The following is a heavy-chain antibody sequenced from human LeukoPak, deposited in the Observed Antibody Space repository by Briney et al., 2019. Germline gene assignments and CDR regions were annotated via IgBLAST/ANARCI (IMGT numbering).Heavy chain of an antibody. CDR2: VYYGGST. CDR3: ARVAIFGVVEYYFDY. V-gene: IGHV4-38-2*01. Sequence: SETLSLTCAVSGYSISTLANWGWIRQSPGKGLEWIGSVYYGGSTYYNPSLKSRVTISVDTSKNQFSLKLSSVTAADTAVYYCARVAIFGVVEYYFDYWGQGTLVPVSS. CDR1: GYSISTLAN. D-gene: IGHD3-3*01. J-gene: IGHJ4*02.